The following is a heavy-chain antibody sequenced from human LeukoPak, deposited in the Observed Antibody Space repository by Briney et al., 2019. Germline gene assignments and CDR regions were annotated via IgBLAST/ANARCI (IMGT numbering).Heavy chain of an antibody. CDR2: VFYTGST. CDR3: ARHGTVTTPGD. V-gene: IGHV4-59*01. D-gene: IGHD4-17*01. CDR1: GGSIRDYF. Sequence: SETLSLTCSVSGGSIRDYFWSWIRQPPGEGLEWLGYVFYTGSTNFDPSLKSRVTMSTNTSKNQFSLKLTSVTAAATAVYYCARHGTVTTPGDWGQGTLVTVSS. J-gene: IGHJ4*02.